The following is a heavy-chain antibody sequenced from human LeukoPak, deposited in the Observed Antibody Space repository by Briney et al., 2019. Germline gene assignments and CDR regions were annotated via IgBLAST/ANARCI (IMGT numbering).Heavy chain of an antibody. J-gene: IGHJ6*03. Sequence: GASVKVSCKASGGTFSSYAISWVRQAPGQGLEWMGGIIPIFGTANYAQKFQGRVTITADESTSTAYMELSSLRSEDTAVYYCARGIFMVRGVTPLYYYYMDVWGKGTTVTISS. CDR2: IIPIFGTA. CDR1: GGTFSSYA. D-gene: IGHD3-10*01. CDR3: ARGIFMVRGVTPLYYYYMDV. V-gene: IGHV1-69*13.